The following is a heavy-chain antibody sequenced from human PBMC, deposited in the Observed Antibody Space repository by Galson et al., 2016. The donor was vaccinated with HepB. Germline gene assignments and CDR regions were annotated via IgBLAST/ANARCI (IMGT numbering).Heavy chain of an antibody. CDR2: ISRSSSSI. D-gene: IGHD3-3*01. CDR3: ARGLGDFWSGVRPRGAMDV. CDR1: GFTFSSYP. J-gene: IGHJ6*02. Sequence: SLRLSCAASGFTFSSYPINWVRQAPGKGLEWVSYISRSSSSIYYADSVKGRFTISRDDAKNLLYLQMSSLRAEDTAVYFCARGLGDFWSGVRPRGAMDVWGQG. V-gene: IGHV3-48*04.